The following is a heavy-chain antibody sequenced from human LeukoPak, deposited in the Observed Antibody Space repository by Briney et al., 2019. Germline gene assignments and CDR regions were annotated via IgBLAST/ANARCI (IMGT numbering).Heavy chain of an antibody. V-gene: IGHV1-18*01. Sequence: ASVKVSCKASGYTVTNYHIAWVRQAPGQGLEWMGWVSTNDGNTVYAQRLQGRVTMTTDTSTSVAYMELRSLTSDDTAVYYCTRAPPGMTMMTGYWGQGTLVTVSS. D-gene: IGHD3-22*01. CDR3: TRAPPGMTMMTGY. CDR1: GYTVTNYH. CDR2: VSTNDGNT. J-gene: IGHJ4*02.